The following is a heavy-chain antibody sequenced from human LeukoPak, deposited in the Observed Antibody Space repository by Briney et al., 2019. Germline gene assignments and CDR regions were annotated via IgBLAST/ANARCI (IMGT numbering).Heavy chain of an antibody. Sequence: SETLSLTCTVSGGSISSSTYYWGWIRQPPGKGLEWIGSMYYSGSTYFNPSLKSRVTISVDTSKNQFSPKVNSVTAADTAVYYCARDQVTTAEFDYWGQGTLVTVSS. J-gene: IGHJ4*02. CDR2: MYYSGST. CDR3: ARDQVTTAEFDY. V-gene: IGHV4-39*07. D-gene: IGHD3-22*01. CDR1: GGSISSSTYY.